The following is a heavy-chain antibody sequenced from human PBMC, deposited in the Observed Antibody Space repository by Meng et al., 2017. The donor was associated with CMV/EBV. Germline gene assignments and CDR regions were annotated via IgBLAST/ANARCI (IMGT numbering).Heavy chain of an antibody. J-gene: IGHJ4*02. D-gene: IGHD1-1*01. CDR1: GYRFSEHD. Sequence: GAEVKTPAASVKFSCQTSGYRFSEHDMHWVRHAPGQGLEWMGWIYPNSGGTHYAQKFQDRVTMTRDTSISTVYMELSRLTSDDTAVYYCVRDHNWGPDYWGQGTLVTVSS. CDR2: IYPNSGGT. CDR3: VRDHNWGPDY. V-gene: IGHV1-2*02.